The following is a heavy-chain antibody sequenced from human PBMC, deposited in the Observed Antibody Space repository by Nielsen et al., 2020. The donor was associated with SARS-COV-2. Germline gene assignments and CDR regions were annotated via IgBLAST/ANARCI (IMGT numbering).Heavy chain of an antibody. CDR2: IYYSGST. D-gene: IGHD5-18*01. CDR3: ARFVDTAMVKDAFDI. J-gene: IGHJ3*02. Sequence: SETLSLTCTVSGGSISSYYWSWIRQPPGKGLEWIGYIYYSGSTYYNPSLKSRVTISVDTSKNQFSLKLSSVTAADTAVYYCARFVDTAMVKDAFDIWGQGTMVTVSS. V-gene: IGHV4-59*12. CDR1: GGSISSYY.